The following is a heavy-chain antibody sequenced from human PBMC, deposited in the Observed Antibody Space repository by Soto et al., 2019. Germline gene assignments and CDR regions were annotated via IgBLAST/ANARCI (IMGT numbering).Heavy chain of an antibody. Sequence: SLKISCNASGYSFTTYWVGWVRQMPGKGLEWMGIIYPGDSDTRYSPSFQGQVTISADKSISTAYLQWSSLKASDTAIYYCARRVYGYSYADWGQGTLVTVSS. CDR2: IYPGDSDT. CDR1: GYSFTTYW. V-gene: IGHV5-51*01. D-gene: IGHD5-18*01. J-gene: IGHJ4*02. CDR3: ARRVYGYSYAD.